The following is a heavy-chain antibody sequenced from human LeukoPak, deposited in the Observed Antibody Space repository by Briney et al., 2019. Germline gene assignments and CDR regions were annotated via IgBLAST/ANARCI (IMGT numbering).Heavy chain of an antibody. CDR3: ARENGDYDGADDAFDI. Sequence: PGRPLTLPCTASGFPFRSYGMHWVRQAPGKGLEGGAYIWYDGSNKYYAGSVKVRLTICRDNSKDALYLQMNSLRAEDSAVYYCARENGDYDGADDAFDIWGQGTMVTVSS. J-gene: IGHJ3*02. CDR1: GFPFRSYG. V-gene: IGHV3-33*01. CDR2: IWYDGSNK. D-gene: IGHD4-17*01.